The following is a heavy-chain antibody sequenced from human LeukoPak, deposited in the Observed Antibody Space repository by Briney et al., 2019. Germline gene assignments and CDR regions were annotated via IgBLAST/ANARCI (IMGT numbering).Heavy chain of an antibody. V-gene: IGHV3-30-3*01. CDR3: ARYGSGSYYHDAFDI. CDR1: GFTFSSYA. Sequence: GGSLRLSCAASGFTFSSYAMHWVRQAPGKGLEWVAVISYDGSNKYYADSVKGRFTISRDNSKNTLYLQMNSLRAEDTAVYYFARYGSGSYYHDAFDIWGQGTMVTVSS. J-gene: IGHJ3*02. CDR2: ISYDGSNK. D-gene: IGHD3-10*01.